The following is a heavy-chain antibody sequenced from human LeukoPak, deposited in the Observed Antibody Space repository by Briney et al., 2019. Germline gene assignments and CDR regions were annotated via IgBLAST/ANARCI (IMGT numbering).Heavy chain of an antibody. Sequence: ASVKVSCKASGYTFTSYGIIWVRQAPGQGLEWMGWISAYNGNTNYAQKLQGRVTMTRDMSTSTVYMELSSLRSEDTAVYYCAREIVYWGQGTLVTVSS. CDR2: ISAYNGNT. CDR3: AREIVY. V-gene: IGHV1-18*01. J-gene: IGHJ4*02. CDR1: GYTFTSYG. D-gene: IGHD3-16*02.